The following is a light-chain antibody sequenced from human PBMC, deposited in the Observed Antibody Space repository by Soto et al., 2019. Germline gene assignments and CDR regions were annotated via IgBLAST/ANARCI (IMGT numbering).Light chain of an antibody. J-gene: IGLJ2*01. CDR1: SSDIGGYNY. CDR2: DVT. Sequence: QSVLTQPASVSGSPGQSITISCTGSSSDIGGYNYGSWYQQHPGKAPKLIIYDVTYRPSGLSYRFSASKSGSTASLTISGLQPEDEADYSCSSYSGSFTYLLFGGGTKLTVL. CDR3: SSYSGSFTYLL. V-gene: IGLV2-14*01.